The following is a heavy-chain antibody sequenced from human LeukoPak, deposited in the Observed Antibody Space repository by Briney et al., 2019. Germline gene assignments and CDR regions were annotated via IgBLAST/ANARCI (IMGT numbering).Heavy chain of an antibody. V-gene: IGHV4-38-2*02. Sequence: SETLSLTCTVSGYSISSGYFWGWIRQPPGKGLECIGTIYHSGSTYYNPSLKSRVTISVDTSKNQFSLKLNSVTAADTAVYYCARARVSSNFDYWGQGTLVTVSS. CDR1: GYSISSGYF. D-gene: IGHD3-10*01. CDR2: IYHSGST. J-gene: IGHJ4*02. CDR3: ARARVSSNFDY.